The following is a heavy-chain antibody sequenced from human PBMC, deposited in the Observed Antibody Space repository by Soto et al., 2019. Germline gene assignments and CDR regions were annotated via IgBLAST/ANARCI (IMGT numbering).Heavy chain of an antibody. D-gene: IGHD6-19*01. J-gene: IGHJ4*02. Sequence: QVQLVQSGAEVKKPGASVKVSCKASGYTFTSYAMHWVRQAPGQRLEWMGWINAGNGNTKYSQKFQGRVTITRDTSASTAYMEVSSLRSEDTAVYYCNSRGWFFDYWGQGTLVTVSS. CDR1: GYTFTSYA. CDR2: INAGNGNT. V-gene: IGHV1-3*01. CDR3: NSRGWFFDY.